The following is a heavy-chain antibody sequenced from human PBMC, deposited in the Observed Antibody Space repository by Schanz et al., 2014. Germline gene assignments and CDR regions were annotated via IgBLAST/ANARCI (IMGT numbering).Heavy chain of an antibody. CDR2: IWYDGNNK. CDR3: AGAVATIRADSFDI. J-gene: IGHJ3*02. D-gene: IGHD5-12*01. V-gene: IGHV3-33*03. CDR1: GFAFNNYG. Sequence: QVQLAESGGGVVQPGRSLRLSCAASGFAFNNYGMHWVRQAPGKGLEWVAIIWYDGNNKKYADSVKGRFTISRDNAKNSLYLQMNSLRAEDTAVYYCAGAVATIRADSFDIWGQGTMVAVSS.